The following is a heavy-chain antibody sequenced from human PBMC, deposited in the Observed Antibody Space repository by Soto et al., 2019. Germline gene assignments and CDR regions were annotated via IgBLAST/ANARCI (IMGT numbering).Heavy chain of an antibody. CDR3: AHRPPLGSSGYYFQH. J-gene: IGHJ1*01. CDR1: GFSLSTSGVG. D-gene: IGHD3-22*01. CDR2: IYWDDDK. V-gene: IGHV2-5*02. Sequence: QITLKESGPPLVKPTQTLTLTCTFSGFSLSTSGVGVGWIRQPPGKALEWLALIYWDDDKRYSPSLKSRLTITQDTSKNQVVLTMTNMDPVDTATYYSAHRPPLGSSGYYFQHWGQGTLVTVSS.